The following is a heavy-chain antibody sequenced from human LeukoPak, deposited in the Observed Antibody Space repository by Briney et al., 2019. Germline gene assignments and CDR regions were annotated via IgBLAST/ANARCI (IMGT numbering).Heavy chain of an antibody. CDR1: GFDLYTSF. Sequence: GGSLRLSCAASGFDLYTSFMTWVRQAPGKGLEWVATIDQDGSGKYYADSVKGRFTVSRDNAKNPLYLQMDSLRAEDTAVYYCARDHGLEDYYYYYGMDVWGQGTTVTVSS. D-gene: IGHD1-1*01. V-gene: IGHV3-7*01. CDR2: IDQDGSGK. J-gene: IGHJ6*02. CDR3: ARDHGLEDYYYYYGMDV.